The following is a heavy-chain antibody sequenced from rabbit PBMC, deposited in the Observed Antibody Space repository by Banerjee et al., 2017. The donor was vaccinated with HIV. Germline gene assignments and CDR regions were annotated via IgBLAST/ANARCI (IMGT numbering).Heavy chain of an antibody. CDR1: GFDFSSYY. CDR2: IYGGSGST. D-gene: IGHD6-1*01. J-gene: IGHJ4*01. Sequence: QLEETGGGLVQPGGSLTLSCKASGFDFSSYYMSWVRQAPGKGLEWIGIIYGGSGSTDYASWVNGRFTISSDNAQNTVDLQMNSLTAADTATYFCASYYSDGYAGDAYATGGYYFNLWGQGTLVTVS. CDR3: ASYYSDGYAGDAYATGGYYFNL. V-gene: IGHV1S7*01.